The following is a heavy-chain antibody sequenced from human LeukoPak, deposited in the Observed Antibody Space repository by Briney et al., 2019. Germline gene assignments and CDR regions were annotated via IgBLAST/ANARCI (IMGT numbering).Heavy chain of an antibody. D-gene: IGHD3-22*01. Sequence: PSETLSLTCTVSGYSISSDYYWGWIRQPPGKGLEWIWSIYHSGSTNYNPSLKSRVTISVDTSKNQFSLKLSSVTAADTAVYYCARGRAYYDSSGYYYGYWGQGTLVTVSS. J-gene: IGHJ4*02. CDR3: ARGRAYYDSSGYYYGY. CDR1: GYSISSDYY. V-gene: IGHV4-38-2*02. CDR2: IYHSGST.